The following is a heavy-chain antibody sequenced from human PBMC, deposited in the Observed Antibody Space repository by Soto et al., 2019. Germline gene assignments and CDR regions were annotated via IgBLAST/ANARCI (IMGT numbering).Heavy chain of an antibody. CDR1: GFTFSSYA. CDR2: ISGSGGSR. CDR3: APGIATLNY. V-gene: IGHV3-23*01. J-gene: IGHJ4*02. D-gene: IGHD1-1*01. Sequence: PGGSLRLSCAASGFTFSSYAMSWVRQAPGQGLEWVSAISGSGGSRYYADSAKGRLTISRENTKNTLYLQMNSLRAEYTAVYCCAPGIATLNYWGQGTLVTVSS.